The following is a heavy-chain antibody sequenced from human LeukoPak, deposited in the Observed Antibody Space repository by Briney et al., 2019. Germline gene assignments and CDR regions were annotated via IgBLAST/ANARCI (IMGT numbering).Heavy chain of an antibody. V-gene: IGHV3-30*18. CDR1: GFTFSSYV. Sequence: SGGSLRLSCAASGFTFSSYVMHWVRQAPGKGLEWVAVISYDGSNKYYADSVKGRFTISRDNSKNTLYLQMNSLRAEDTAVYYCAKDLPLYCSGGSCYFDYWGQGTLVTVSS. D-gene: IGHD2-15*01. CDR3: AKDLPLYCSGGSCYFDY. CDR2: ISYDGSNK. J-gene: IGHJ4*02.